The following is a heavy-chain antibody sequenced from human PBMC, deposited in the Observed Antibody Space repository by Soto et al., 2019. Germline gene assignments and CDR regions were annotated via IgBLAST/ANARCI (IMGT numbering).Heavy chain of an antibody. V-gene: IGHV3-21*01. J-gene: IGHJ6*02. Sequence: GGSLRLSCAASGFTFSSYSMNWVRQAPGKGLEWVSSISSSSGYIYYADSVKGRFTISRDNAKNSLYLQMNSLRAEDTAVYYCAQIRYSSSLDYYYYGMDVWGQGTTVTVSS. CDR1: GFTFSSYS. CDR3: AQIRYSSSLDYYYYGMDV. CDR2: ISSSSGYI. D-gene: IGHD6-6*01.